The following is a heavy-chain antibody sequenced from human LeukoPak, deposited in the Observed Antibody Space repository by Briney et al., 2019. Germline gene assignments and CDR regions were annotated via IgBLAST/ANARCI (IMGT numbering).Heavy chain of an antibody. D-gene: IGHD6-19*01. CDR2: ISYDGSNK. CDR3: ARWTDSSGWFYYYYGMGV. J-gene: IGHJ6*02. Sequence: GRSLRLSCAASGFTFSSYAMHWVRQAPGKGLEWVAVISYDGSNKYYADSVKGRFTISRDNSKNTLYLQMNSLRAEDTAVYYCARWTDSSGWFYYYYGMGVWGQGTTVTVSS. V-gene: IGHV3-30*04. CDR1: GFTFSSYA.